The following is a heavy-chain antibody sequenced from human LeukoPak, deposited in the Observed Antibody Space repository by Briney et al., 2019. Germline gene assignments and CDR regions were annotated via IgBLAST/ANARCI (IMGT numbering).Heavy chain of an antibody. CDR3: ARDASPYDSINWFDP. Sequence: KPGGSLRLSCAASGFTFSRYTMNWVRQVPGKGLEWVSSISGTSSYRYYAESVKDRFSISRDDATNSVYLQMNSLRVEDTAVYYCARDASPYDSINWFDPWGQGTLVTVSS. V-gene: IGHV3-21*01. D-gene: IGHD3-3*01. CDR1: GFTFSRYT. J-gene: IGHJ5*02. CDR2: ISGTSSYR.